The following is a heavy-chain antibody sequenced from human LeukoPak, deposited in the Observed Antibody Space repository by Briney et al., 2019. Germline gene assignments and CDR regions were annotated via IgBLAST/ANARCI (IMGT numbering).Heavy chain of an antibody. CDR2: IKSKTDGGTT. J-gene: IGHJ3*02. D-gene: IGHD3-10*01. CDR3: TTDGGWMVRGVPFDAFDI. Sequence: GGSLRLSCAASGFTFSNAWMSWVRQAPGKGLEWVGRIKSKTDGGTTDYAAPVKGRFTISRDDSKNTLYLQMNSLKTEDTAVYYCTTDGGWMVRGVPFDAFDIWGRGTMVTVSS. CDR1: GFTFSNAW. V-gene: IGHV3-15*01.